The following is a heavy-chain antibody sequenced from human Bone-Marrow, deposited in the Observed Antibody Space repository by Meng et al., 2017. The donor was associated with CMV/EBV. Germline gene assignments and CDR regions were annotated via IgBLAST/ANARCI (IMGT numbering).Heavy chain of an antibody. D-gene: IGHD4-11*01. CDR2: INSDGSST. Sequence: GESLKISCVASGFTFSTYWMHWVRQAPGKGLVWVSRINSDGSSTSYADSVKGRFTISRDNAKNTLYLQMNSLRAEETAVYYCARHYSKSDIDYWGQGTLVTVSS. CDR3: ARHYSKSDIDY. J-gene: IGHJ4*02. CDR1: GFTFSTYW. V-gene: IGHV3-74*01.